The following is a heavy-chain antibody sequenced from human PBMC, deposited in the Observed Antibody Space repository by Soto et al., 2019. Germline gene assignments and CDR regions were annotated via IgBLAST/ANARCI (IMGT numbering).Heavy chain of an antibody. Sequence: HPGXSLRLTCAASGFTFSSYGIHWVRQAPGKGLEWVAVISYDGSNKYYADSVKGRFTISRDNSKNTLYLQMNSLRDEDTAVYYCAKDQGVGATLFLDYWGQGTLVTVSS. CDR2: ISYDGSNK. CDR3: AKDQGVGATLFLDY. J-gene: IGHJ4*02. CDR1: GFTFSSYG. V-gene: IGHV3-30*18. D-gene: IGHD1-26*01.